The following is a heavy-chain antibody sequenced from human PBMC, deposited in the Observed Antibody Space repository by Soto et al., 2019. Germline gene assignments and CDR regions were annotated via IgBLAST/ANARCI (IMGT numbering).Heavy chain of an antibody. CDR2: IFFTGNI. Sequence: PSETLSLTCTVSGASLSRIIYYWVWIRQPPGKGLEWVGSIFFTGNIYYNPSLKSRVTISVDTSRNQFSLMVNSVTAADTAVYYCASRHCSGGSCYNPGFDPWGQGALVTVSS. D-gene: IGHD2-15*01. CDR3: ASRHCSGGSCYNPGFDP. CDR1: GASLSRIIYY. V-gene: IGHV4-39*01. J-gene: IGHJ5*02.